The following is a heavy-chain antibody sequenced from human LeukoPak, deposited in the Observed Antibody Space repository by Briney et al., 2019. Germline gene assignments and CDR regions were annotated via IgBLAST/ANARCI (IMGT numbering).Heavy chain of an antibody. CDR3: ARDGLAGYSYGYDYYYYMDV. Sequence: GGSLRLSCAASGFTFSSYAMHWVRQAPGKGLEWVAVISYDGSNKYYADSVKGRFTISRDNSKNTLYLQMNSLRAEDTAVYYCARDGLAGYSYGYDYYYYMDVWGKGTTVTVSS. V-gene: IGHV3-30*01. CDR1: GFTFSSYA. CDR2: ISYDGSNK. D-gene: IGHD5-18*01. J-gene: IGHJ6*03.